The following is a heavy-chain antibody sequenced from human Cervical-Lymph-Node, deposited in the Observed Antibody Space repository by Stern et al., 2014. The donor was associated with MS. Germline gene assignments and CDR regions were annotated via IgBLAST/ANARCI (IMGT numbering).Heavy chain of an antibody. V-gene: IGHV5-51*01. D-gene: IGHD2-21*01. J-gene: IGHJ4*02. CDR1: GYSFTSYW. CDR3: ARHCGFRPGCIDY. Sequence: MQLVQSGAEVKKPGESLKISCKGSGYSFTSYWIGWVRQMPGKGLAWMGINYPGDSDTRYSPSFQGHVSIAADKSISTAYLQWSSLKASDTAMYYCARHCGFRPGCIDYWGQGTLVTVSS. CDR2: NYPGDSDT.